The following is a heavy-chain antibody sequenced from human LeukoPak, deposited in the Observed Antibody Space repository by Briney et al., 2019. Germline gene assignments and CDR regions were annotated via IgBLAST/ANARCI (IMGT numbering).Heavy chain of an antibody. D-gene: IGHD6-13*01. Sequence: SQTLSLTCTVSGGFISSGSYYWSWIRQPAGKGLEWIGRIYTSGSTNYNPSLKSRVTISVDTSKNQFSLKLSSVTAADTAVYYCARFFSSWIPFDYWGQGTLVTVSS. J-gene: IGHJ4*02. CDR1: GGFISSGSYY. CDR2: IYTSGST. V-gene: IGHV4-61*02. CDR3: ARFFSSWIPFDY.